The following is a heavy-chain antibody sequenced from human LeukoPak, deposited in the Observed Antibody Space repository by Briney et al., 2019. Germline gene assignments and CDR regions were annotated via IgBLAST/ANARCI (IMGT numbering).Heavy chain of an antibody. Sequence: GGSLRLSCAASGFTFSSYAMSWVRQAPGKGLEWVAVIASDGNDKHLADSVKGRFTISRDNSKNTLYLQMNSLRAEDTAVYYCARGGRTTWHGMDVWGQGTTVTVSS. J-gene: IGHJ6*02. D-gene: IGHD4-17*01. CDR2: IASDGNDK. V-gene: IGHV3-30*03. CDR1: GFTFSSYA. CDR3: ARGGRTTWHGMDV.